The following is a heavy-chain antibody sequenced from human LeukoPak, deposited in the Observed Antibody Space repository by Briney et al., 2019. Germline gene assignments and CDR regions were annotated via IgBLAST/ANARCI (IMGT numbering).Heavy chain of an antibody. D-gene: IGHD3-3*01. CDR1: GGSLSSYY. J-gene: IGHJ4*02. CDR3: AITYYDFWSGDSDY. CDR2: IYYSGST. Sequence: SETLSLTCTVSGGSLSSYYWSWIRQPPGKGLEWIGYIYYSGSTNYNPSLKSRVTISVDTSKNQFSLKLTSVTAADTAVYYCAITYYDFWSGDSDYWGQGTLVTVSS. V-gene: IGHV4-59*08.